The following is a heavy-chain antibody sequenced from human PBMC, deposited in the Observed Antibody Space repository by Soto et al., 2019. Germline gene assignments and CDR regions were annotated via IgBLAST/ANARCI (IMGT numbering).Heavy chain of an antibody. D-gene: IGHD6-19*01. CDR1: GYTFTSYG. CDR3: AAAPGIAVAGPVDY. Sequence: ASVKVSCKASGYTFTSYGISWVRQAPGQGLEWIGWISAYNGNTNYAQKLQGRVTMTTDTSTSTAYMELRSLRSDDTAVYYCAAAPGIAVAGPVDYWGQGTLVTVSS. V-gene: IGHV1-18*01. J-gene: IGHJ4*02. CDR2: ISAYNGNT.